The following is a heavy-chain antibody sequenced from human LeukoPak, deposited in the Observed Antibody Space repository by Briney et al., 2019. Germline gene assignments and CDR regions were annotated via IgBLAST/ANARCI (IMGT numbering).Heavy chain of an antibody. CDR3: ARLRGSGSR. J-gene: IGHJ4*02. CDR2: IYYSGST. CDR1: GGSISSSSYY. V-gene: IGHV4-39*01. D-gene: IGHD3-10*01. Sequence: SETLSLTCTVSGGSISSSSYYWGWIRQPPGKGLEWIGSIYYSGSTYYNPSLKSRVTISVDTSKNQSSLKLSSVTAADTAVYYCARLRGSGSRWGQGTLVTVSS.